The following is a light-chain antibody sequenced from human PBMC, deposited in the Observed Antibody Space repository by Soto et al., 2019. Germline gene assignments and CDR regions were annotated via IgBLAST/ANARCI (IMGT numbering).Light chain of an antibody. J-gene: IGLJ2*01. V-gene: IGLV2-14*03. CDR2: DVS. Sequence: QSALTQPASVSGSPGQSITISCTGTSSDVGAYNFVSWYQHHPGKAPKLIIYDVSDRPSGVSNRFSGSKSGNTASLTISGLQADDESDYSCTSYTPNSAWVFGGGTQLTVL. CDR1: SSDVGAYNF. CDR3: TSYTPNSAWV.